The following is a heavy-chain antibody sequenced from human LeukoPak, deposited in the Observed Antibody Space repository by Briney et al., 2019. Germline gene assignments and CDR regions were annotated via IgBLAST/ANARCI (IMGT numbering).Heavy chain of an antibody. D-gene: IGHD5-18*01. V-gene: IGHV4-59*08. J-gene: IGHJ4*02. Sequence: PSETLSLTCTVSGGSISNYYWSWIRQPPGKGLEWIGYIYYSGSTNYNPSLKSRLTISVDTSKNQFSLKLSSVTAADTAVYYCARQGIQLWLPFDYWGQGTLVTVSS. CDR2: IYYSGST. CDR3: ARQGIQLWLPFDY. CDR1: GGSISNYY.